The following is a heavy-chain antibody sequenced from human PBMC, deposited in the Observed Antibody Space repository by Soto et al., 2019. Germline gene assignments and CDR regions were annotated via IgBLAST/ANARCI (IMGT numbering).Heavy chain of an antibody. Sequence: SETLSLTCTVSGGSMNNYYWSWIRQAPGKGLQYIGYISYMGTTNYNPSLKSRVTISVDTSKNQFSLKLSSVTAADTAVYYCARVRLVRTYYYGMDVWGLGATVTVSS. V-gene: IGHV4-59*01. D-gene: IGHD6-6*01. CDR1: GGSMNNYY. CDR2: ISYMGTT. J-gene: IGHJ6*02. CDR3: ARVRLVRTYYYGMDV.